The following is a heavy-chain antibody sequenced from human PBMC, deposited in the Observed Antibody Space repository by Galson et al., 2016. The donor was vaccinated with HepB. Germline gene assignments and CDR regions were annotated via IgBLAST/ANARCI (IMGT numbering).Heavy chain of an antibody. CDR3: IPTVSFWSGPYGIQV. CDR1: GFTFSNAW. CDR2: IKSKTDGGKT. J-gene: IGHJ6*02. V-gene: IGHV3-15*01. Sequence: SLRLSCAASGFTFSNAWMTWVRQAPGKGLEWVGHIKSKTDGGKTEHAAPVKGRFTISRDDSKNTVYLEMNSLKIEETAVYYGIPTVSFWSGPYGIQVWGQGTTVTVSS. D-gene: IGHD3-3*01.